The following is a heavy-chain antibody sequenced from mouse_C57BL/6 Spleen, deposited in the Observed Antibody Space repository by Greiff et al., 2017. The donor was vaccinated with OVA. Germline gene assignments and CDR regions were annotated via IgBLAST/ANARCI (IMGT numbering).Heavy chain of an antibody. CDR1: GYTFTSYT. D-gene: IGHD1-1*01. CDR2: INPSSGYT. V-gene: IGHV1-4*01. J-gene: IGHJ4*01. Sequence: LEESGAELARPGASVKMSCKASGYTFTSYTMHWVKQRPGQGLEWIGYINPSSGYTKYNQKFKDKATLTADKSSSTAYMQLSSLTSEDSAVYYCARSIYYGSSSYAMDYWGQGTSVTVSS. CDR3: ARSIYYGSSSYAMDY.